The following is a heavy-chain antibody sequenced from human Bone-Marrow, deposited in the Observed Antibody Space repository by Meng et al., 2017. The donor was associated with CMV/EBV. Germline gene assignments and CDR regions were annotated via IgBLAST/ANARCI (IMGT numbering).Heavy chain of an antibody. Sequence: GESLKISCAASGFTFSSYSMNWVRQAPGKGLEWVSSISSSSSYIYYADSVKGRFTISRDNAKNSLDLQMNSLRAEDTAVYYCARVDRVYGWGQGPVVAVSS. J-gene: IGHJ4*02. D-gene: IGHD5/OR15-5a*01. V-gene: IGHV3-21*01. CDR3: ARVDRVYG. CDR2: ISSSSSYI. CDR1: GFTFSSYS.